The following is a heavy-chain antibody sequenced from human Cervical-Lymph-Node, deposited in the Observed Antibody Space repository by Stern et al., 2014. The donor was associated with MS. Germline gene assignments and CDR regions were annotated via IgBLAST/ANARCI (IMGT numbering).Heavy chain of an antibody. CDR3: ARGRNWFGP. Sequence: QITLKESGPALVKPTQTLTLTCTFSGFSLSTSGMCVSWIRQPPGKALELLERIDWDDDKFYRTSLKTRLTISKDTSKNQVVLTMTNVDPVDTATYYCARGRNWFGPWGQGTLVTVSS. J-gene: IGHJ5*02. CDR2: IDWDDDK. D-gene: IGHD1-14*01. CDR1: GFSLSTSGMC. V-gene: IGHV2-70*04.